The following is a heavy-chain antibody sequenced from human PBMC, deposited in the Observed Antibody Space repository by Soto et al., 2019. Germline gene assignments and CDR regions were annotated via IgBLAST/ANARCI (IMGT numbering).Heavy chain of an antibody. CDR2: IYWGDDK. CDR3: AHIFTSTSCYDY. Sequence: QITLKESGPPLVKPTQTLTLTCTFSGFSLSTSGVGVGWVRQPPGKALEWLALIYWGDDKRYSPSLKSRLTITKDTSKNQVVLTMTDMGPVDTATYYCAHIFTSTSCYDYWGQGTLVTVSS. CDR1: GFSLSTSGVG. V-gene: IGHV2-5*02. J-gene: IGHJ4*02. D-gene: IGHD2-2*01.